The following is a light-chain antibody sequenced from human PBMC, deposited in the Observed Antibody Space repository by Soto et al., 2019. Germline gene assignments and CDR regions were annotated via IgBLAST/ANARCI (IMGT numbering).Light chain of an antibody. CDR1: QSVLYSSNNKNY. CDR2: WAS. J-gene: IGKJ1*01. V-gene: IGKV4-1*01. Sequence: DIVMTQSPDSLAVSLGERATINCKSSQSVLYSSNNKNYLAWYQQQPGQPPKLLIYWASTRASGVPDRFSGSGSGTDFTLTISSLQAEDVAVYYCQQYYSTPRTFGQGTKVDIK. CDR3: QQYYSTPRT.